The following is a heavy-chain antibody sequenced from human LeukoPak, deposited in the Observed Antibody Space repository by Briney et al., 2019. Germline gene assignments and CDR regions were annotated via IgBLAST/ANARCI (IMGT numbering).Heavy chain of an antibody. CDR3: ARRSGSYSY. Sequence: PSETLSLTCTVSGGSIRSSYYYWGWIRQPPGKGLEWIGSIYDSGSTNYNPSLKSRVTISVDTSKNQFSLKLSSVTAADTAVYYCARRSGSYSYWGQGTLVTVSS. CDR2: IYDSGST. D-gene: IGHD1-26*01. CDR1: GGSIRSSYYY. V-gene: IGHV4-39*07. J-gene: IGHJ4*02.